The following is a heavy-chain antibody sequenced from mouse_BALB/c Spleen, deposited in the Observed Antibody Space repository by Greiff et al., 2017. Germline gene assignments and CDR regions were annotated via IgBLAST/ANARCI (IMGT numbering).Heavy chain of an antibody. CDR3: AREEDGFFAY. CDR1: GYTFTDYA. CDR2: ISTYYGDA. V-gene: IGHV1S137*01. Sequence: LQESGAELVRPGVSVKISCKGSGYTFTDYAMHWVKQSHAKSLEWIGVISTYYGDASYNQKFKGKATMTVDKSSSTAYMELARLTSEDSAIYYCAREEDGFFAYWGQGTLVTVSA. D-gene: IGHD2-3*01. J-gene: IGHJ3*01.